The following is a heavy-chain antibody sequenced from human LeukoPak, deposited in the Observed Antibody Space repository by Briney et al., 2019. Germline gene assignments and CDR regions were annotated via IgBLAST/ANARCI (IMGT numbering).Heavy chain of an antibody. CDR2: ISAYNGNT. D-gene: IGHD3-22*01. CDR3: ARDRVFADYYDSSGYHDY. Sequence: GASVKVSCKASGYTFTSYGISWVRQAPGQGLEWMGWISAYNGNTNYAQKLQGRVTMTTDTSTSTACMELRSLRSDDTAVYYCARDRVFADYYDSSGYHDYWGQGTLVTVSS. V-gene: IGHV1-18*01. CDR1: GYTFTSYG. J-gene: IGHJ4*02.